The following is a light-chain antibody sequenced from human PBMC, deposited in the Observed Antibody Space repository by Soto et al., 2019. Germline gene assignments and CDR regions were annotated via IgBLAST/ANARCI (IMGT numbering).Light chain of an antibody. CDR1: SSDVGGYNS. V-gene: IGLV2-14*01. Sequence: SALTQPASVSGSPGQSITISCTGTSSDVGGYNSVSWYQQHPGKAPKLMIYEVSNRPSGVSDRFSGSKSGNTASLTISGLQAEDEADYYCSSHRSSSTLYVFGSGTKVTVL. CDR2: EVS. J-gene: IGLJ1*01. CDR3: SSHRSSSTLYV.